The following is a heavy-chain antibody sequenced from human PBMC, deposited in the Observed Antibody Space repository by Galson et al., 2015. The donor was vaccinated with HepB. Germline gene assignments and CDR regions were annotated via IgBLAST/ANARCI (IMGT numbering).Heavy chain of an antibody. D-gene: IGHD3-10*01. CDR3: ARGRGRTPTFDY. Sequence: LSLTCAVYGGSFSGYYWSWIRQPPGKGLEWIGEINHSGSTNYNPSLKSRVTISVDTSKNQFSLKLSSVTAADTAVYYCARGRGRTPTFDYWGQGTLVTVSS. V-gene: IGHV4-34*01. CDR1: GGSFSGYY. J-gene: IGHJ4*02. CDR2: INHSGST.